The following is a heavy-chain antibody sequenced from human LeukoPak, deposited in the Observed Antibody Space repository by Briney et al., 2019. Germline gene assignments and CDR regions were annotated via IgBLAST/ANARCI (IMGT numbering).Heavy chain of an antibody. CDR3: ARDNNGPDY. V-gene: IGHV3-7*01. D-gene: IGHD2-8*01. CDR1: GFMSSPYW. Sequence: GGSLRLSCVASGFMSSPYWMTWVRQAPGKGLEWVANIKQDDSEIYYVDSVKGRFTISRDNAKNSLYLQMNSLRAEDTAVYYCARDNNGPDYWGQGTLVTVSS. J-gene: IGHJ4*02. CDR2: IKQDDSEI.